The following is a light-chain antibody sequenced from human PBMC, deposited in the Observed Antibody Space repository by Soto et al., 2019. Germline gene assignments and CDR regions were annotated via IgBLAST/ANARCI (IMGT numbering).Light chain of an antibody. V-gene: IGKV3-15*01. CDR2: GAS. CDR1: QSVSSKY. J-gene: IGKJ1*01. Sequence: TVLTQSPGTLSVSPGERASLSCRASQSVSSKYLAWYQQKPGQAPRLLIFGASTRATGIPARFGGGGSGTEFTLTISSLQSEDFAVYYCQQYNNWPVTFGQGTKVDIK. CDR3: QQYNNWPVT.